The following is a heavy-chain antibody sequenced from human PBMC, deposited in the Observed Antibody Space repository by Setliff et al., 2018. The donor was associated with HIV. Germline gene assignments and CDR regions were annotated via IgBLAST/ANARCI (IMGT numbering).Heavy chain of an antibody. CDR1: GFTVSSSY. Sequence: GGSLRLSCEASGFTVSSSYMAWVRQAPGKGLEWVSTIYSDGSTYHRDSVKGRFTLSRDTSKNTLSLQMNSLRPEDTAVFYCARVRLYSSALDYWGQGTLVTVSS. CDR3: ARVRLYSSALDY. CDR2: IYSDGST. D-gene: IGHD3-22*01. J-gene: IGHJ4*02. V-gene: IGHV3-66*02.